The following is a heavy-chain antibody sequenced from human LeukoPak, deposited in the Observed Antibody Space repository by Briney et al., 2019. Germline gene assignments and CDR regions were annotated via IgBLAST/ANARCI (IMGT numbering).Heavy chain of an antibody. J-gene: IGHJ3*02. Sequence: GGSLRLSCAASGFTFSNYEMNWFRQAPGKGLEWVSYISGGGYPIYFADSVKGRFTMSRDNAKNSVYLQMNSLRPEDTAVYYCVRDGASWGGDAFDIWGQGTMVTVSS. CDR2: ISGGGYPI. CDR3: VRDGASWGGDAFDI. D-gene: IGHD3-10*01. V-gene: IGHV3-48*03. CDR1: GFTFSNYE.